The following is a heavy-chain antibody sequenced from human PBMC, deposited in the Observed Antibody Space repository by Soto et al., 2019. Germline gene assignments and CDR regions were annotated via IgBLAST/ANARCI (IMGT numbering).Heavy chain of an antibody. CDR3: ARVAH. CDR2: INTGTGNT. CDR1: GYTFTSQT. Sequence: SAKVSCKASGYTFTSQTVYWVRQAPGQSLEWMGWINTGTGNTRYSQQFQGRVTITRDMSARTAYMELSNLRFEDTAVYYCARVAHWGQGTLVTVS. V-gene: IGHV1-3*04. J-gene: IGHJ4*02.